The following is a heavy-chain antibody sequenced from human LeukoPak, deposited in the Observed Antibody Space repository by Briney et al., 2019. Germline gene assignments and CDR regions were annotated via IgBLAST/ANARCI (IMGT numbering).Heavy chain of an antibody. D-gene: IGHD2-2*01. Sequence: SETLSLTCTVSGGSVSSGSYYWSWIRQPPGKGLEWIGEINHSGSTNYNPSLKSRVTISVDTSKNQFSLKLSSVTAADTAVYYCARSPAWREAAMWPRFQYYYYGMDVWGQGTTVTVSS. V-gene: IGHV4-61*01. CDR1: GGSVSSGSYY. CDR3: ARSPAWREAAMWPRFQYYYYGMDV. J-gene: IGHJ6*02. CDR2: INHSGST.